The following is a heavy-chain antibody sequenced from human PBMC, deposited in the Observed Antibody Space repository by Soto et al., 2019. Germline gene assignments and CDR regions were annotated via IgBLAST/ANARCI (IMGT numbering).Heavy chain of an antibody. J-gene: IGHJ6*03. Sequence: SETLSLTCTVSGGSISSGGYYWSWIRQHPGKGLEWIGYIYYSGSTYYNPSLKSRVTISVDTSKNQFSLKLSSVTAADTAVYYCARAKYYYGSGSYYGPHYYYYYYMDVWGKGTTVTVSS. V-gene: IGHV4-31*02. CDR2: IYYSGST. CDR1: GGSISSGGYY. D-gene: IGHD3-10*01. CDR3: ARAKYYYGSGSYYGPHYYYYYYMDV.